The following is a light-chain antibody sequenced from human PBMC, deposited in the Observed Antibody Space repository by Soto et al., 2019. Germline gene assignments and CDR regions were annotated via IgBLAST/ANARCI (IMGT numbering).Light chain of an antibody. V-gene: IGKV3-20*01. Sequence: EIVLTQSPGTLSLSPGERATLSCRASQSVSSSYLAWYQQKPGQAPRLLIYAASSRATGIPDRFSGSGSGTDFTLTIGRLEPEDFAVYYCQQYGISPWTFGQGTKV. J-gene: IGKJ1*01. CDR1: QSVSSSY. CDR2: AAS. CDR3: QQYGISPWT.